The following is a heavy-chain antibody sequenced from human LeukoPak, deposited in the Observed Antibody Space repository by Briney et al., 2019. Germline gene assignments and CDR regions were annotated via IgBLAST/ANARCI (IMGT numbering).Heavy chain of an antibody. D-gene: IGHD1-26*01. Sequence: GGSLRLSCAASGFTFSSFAMSWVRQAPGKGLEWVSSISGSGASTYYADSVKGRLTISRDNSKNTLYLQMNSLRAEDTAVYYCAKGRGSPFYFDYWGQGTLVTVSS. CDR3: AKGRGSPFYFDY. V-gene: IGHV3-23*01. CDR2: ISGSGAST. J-gene: IGHJ4*02. CDR1: GFTFSSFA.